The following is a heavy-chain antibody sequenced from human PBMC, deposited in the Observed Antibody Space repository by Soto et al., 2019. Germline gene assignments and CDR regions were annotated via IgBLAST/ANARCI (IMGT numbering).Heavy chain of an antibody. Sequence: PSETLSLTCTVSGVSITSYFWSWIRQTPGKGLDWIGSISFSGATYSNPSLKGRAALSVDTSENHLSLTLNSVTSADTAVYFCALDRRDGYDRYFGFRGQGTRVPVSS. V-gene: IGHV4-59*01. CDR3: ALDRRDGYDRYFGF. D-gene: IGHD5-18*01. CDR1: GVSITSYF. J-gene: IGHJ4*02. CDR2: ISFSGAT.